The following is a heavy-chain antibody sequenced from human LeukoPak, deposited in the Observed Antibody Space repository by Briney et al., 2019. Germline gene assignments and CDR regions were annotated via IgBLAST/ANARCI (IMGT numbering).Heavy chain of an antibody. CDR2: VSSDGSYR. CDR1: GFTFNNYA. CDR3: ARVAMTTVTWKAYYYYYGMDV. D-gene: IGHD4-17*01. J-gene: IGHJ6*02. V-gene: IGHV3-30*04. Sequence: ERSLRPSCAASGFTFNNYAMHWVRQAPGKGLEWVAVVSSDGSYRYYADSVKGRFTISRDNSKNTLYLQMNSLRAEDTAVYYCARVAMTTVTWKAYYYYYGMDVWGQGTTVTVSS.